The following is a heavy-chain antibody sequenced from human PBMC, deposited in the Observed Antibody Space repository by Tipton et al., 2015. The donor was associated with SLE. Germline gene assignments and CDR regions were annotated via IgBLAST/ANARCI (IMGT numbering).Heavy chain of an antibody. J-gene: IGHJ4*02. CDR1: GYSFSDYY. D-gene: IGHD3-9*01. CDR3: AGDFDVTGYFGQ. Sequence: QSGPEVKKTGASVKVSCKTSGYSFSDYYMHWVRQTPGQGLEWLGWINPKSGGTTYAQKFRGRVAMTRDTSMSVVYMELSSLKSNGTGIYYCAGDFDVTGYFGQWGQGTLVTVSS. CDR2: INPKSGGT. V-gene: IGHV1-2*02.